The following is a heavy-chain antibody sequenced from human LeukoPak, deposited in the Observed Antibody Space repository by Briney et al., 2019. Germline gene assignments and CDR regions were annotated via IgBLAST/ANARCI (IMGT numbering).Heavy chain of an antibody. Sequence: SETLSLTCTVSGGSISSSSSHWGWIRQPPGKGLEWIGNMYYSGSTYYNPSLKSRVTLSVDTSKNQFSLKMSSVSAADTALYYCARLYGSTLYFDYWGQGTLVTVSS. V-gene: IGHV4-39*01. CDR1: GGSISSSSSH. CDR3: ARLYGSTLYFDY. CDR2: MYYSGST. D-gene: IGHD2-15*01. J-gene: IGHJ4*02.